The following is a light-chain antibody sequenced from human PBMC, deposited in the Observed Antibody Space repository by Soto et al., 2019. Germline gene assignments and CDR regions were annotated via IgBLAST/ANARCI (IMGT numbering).Light chain of an antibody. V-gene: IGKV1-27*01. Sequence: DIQMTQFPSSLSASVGDRVTLACRASQGIGNYLAWFQQKPGKVPKLLIYGASTLQSGVPSRYSGSGSGTDFTLTISSLQPEDVATYYCQKYNSAPLTFGGGTKVEIK. CDR1: QGIGNY. CDR2: GAS. CDR3: QKYNSAPLT. J-gene: IGKJ4*01.